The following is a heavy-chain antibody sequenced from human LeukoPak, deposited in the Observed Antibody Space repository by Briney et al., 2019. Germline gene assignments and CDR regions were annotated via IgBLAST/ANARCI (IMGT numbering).Heavy chain of an antibody. V-gene: IGHV3-23*01. J-gene: IGHJ5*02. CDR2: ISGSGGST. CDR3: AKDRESSGWYIGFWFDP. D-gene: IGHD6-19*01. Sequence: GGSLRLSCAASGFTFSSYAMSWVRQAPGKGLEWVSAISGSGGSTYYADSVKGRFTISRDNSKNTQYLQMNSLRAEDTAVYYCAKDRESSGWYIGFWFDPWGQGTLVTVSS. CDR1: GFTFSSYA.